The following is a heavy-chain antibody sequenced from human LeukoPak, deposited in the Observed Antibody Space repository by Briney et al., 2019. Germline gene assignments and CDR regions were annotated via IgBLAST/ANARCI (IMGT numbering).Heavy chain of an antibody. CDR1: GFDFRGSY. D-gene: IGHD1-1*01. CDR3: ARDLWAGNDY. J-gene: IGHJ4*02. V-gene: IGHV3-7*03. CDR2: INPTGSGK. Sequence: GESLRLSCLTSGFDFRGSYMSWVRQTPGKRLEYVANINPTGSGKFYVDSVRGRFTIYRDNTRGSLYLQMNSLRAEDTAVYYCARDLWAGNDYWGRGTLVTVSS.